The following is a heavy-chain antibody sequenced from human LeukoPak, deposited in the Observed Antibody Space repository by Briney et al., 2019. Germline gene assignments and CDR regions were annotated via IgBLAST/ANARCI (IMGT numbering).Heavy chain of an antibody. Sequence: PSETLSLTCTVSGGSISSYYWSWIRQPPGKGLEWIGYIYYSGSTNYNPSLKSRVTISVDTSKNQLSLKLSSVTAADTAVYYCASTGYCIGGSCYSNYFDHWGQGTLVTVSS. D-gene: IGHD2-15*01. CDR2: IYYSGST. CDR3: ASTGYCIGGSCYSNYFDH. CDR1: GGSISSYY. J-gene: IGHJ4*02. V-gene: IGHV4-59*01.